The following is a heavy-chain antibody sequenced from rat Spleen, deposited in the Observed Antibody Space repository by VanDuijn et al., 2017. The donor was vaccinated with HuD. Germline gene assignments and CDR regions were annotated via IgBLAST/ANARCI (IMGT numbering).Heavy chain of an antibody. CDR3: ARWGGTYYYRFAY. J-gene: IGHJ3*01. V-gene: IGHV5-29*01. CDR1: GFTFINYG. D-gene: IGHD1-12*02. Sequence: EVQLVESGGDLVQPGRSLKLSCAASGFTFINYGMAWVRQAPTRGLEWVATISYDGSSTYYRDSVKGRFTISRDNAKSTLYLQMDSLRSEDTATYYCARWGGTYYYRFAYWGQGTLVTVSS. CDR2: ISYDGSST.